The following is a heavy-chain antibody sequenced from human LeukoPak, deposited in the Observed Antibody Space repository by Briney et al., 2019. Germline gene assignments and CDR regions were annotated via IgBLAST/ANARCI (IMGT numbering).Heavy chain of an antibody. D-gene: IGHD2-21*01. J-gene: IGHJ4*02. V-gene: IGHV3-30-3*01. CDR1: GFTFSSYA. CDR3: ARDRHSLLY. Sequence: PGGSLRLSCAASGFTFSSYAMHWVRQAPGKGLEWVAVISYDGSNKYYADSVKGRFTISRDNSKNTLCLQMNSLRAEDTAVYYCARDRHSLLYWGQGTLVTVSS. CDR2: ISYDGSNK.